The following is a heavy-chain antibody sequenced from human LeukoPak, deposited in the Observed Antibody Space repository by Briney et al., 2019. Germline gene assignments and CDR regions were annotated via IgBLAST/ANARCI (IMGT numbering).Heavy chain of an antibody. Sequence: PGGSLRLSCAASGFTFSSYSMNWVRQAPGKGLEWVSYISSSSSTIYYADSVKGRFTISRDNAKNSLYLQMNSLRAEDTAVYYCAKDLGIAAAGTPFDYWGQGTLVTVSS. CDR2: ISSSSSTI. V-gene: IGHV3-48*01. D-gene: IGHD6-13*01. J-gene: IGHJ4*02. CDR3: AKDLGIAAAGTPFDY. CDR1: GFTFSSYS.